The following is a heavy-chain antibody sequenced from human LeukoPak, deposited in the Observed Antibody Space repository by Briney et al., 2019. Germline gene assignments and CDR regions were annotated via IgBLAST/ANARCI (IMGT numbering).Heavy chain of an antibody. Sequence: PSETLSLTCTVSGGSISSGNYYWSWIRQPAGKRLEWIGRIYTSGSTNYNPSLKSRVTISGDTSKNQFSLKLSSVTAADTAVYYCARGTRRSSRPRPTYYYYYMDVWGKGTTVTVSS. J-gene: IGHJ6*03. CDR3: ARGTRRSSRPRPTYYYYYMDV. D-gene: IGHD6-13*01. V-gene: IGHV4-61*02. CDR2: IYTSGST. CDR1: GGSISSGNYY.